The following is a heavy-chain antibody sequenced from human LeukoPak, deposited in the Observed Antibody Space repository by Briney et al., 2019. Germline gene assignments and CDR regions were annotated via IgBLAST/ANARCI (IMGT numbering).Heavy chain of an antibody. Sequence: GGSLRFSCAASGFTFRTYAMSWVRQAPGKGLEWVSDISDSGGSTHYADSVKGRFTISRDNSKNTLYLQMSSLRAEDTAVYFCAKIRGYSYGYGDYWGQGTLVTVSS. V-gene: IGHV3-23*01. CDR3: AKIRGYSYGYGDY. CDR2: ISDSGGST. CDR1: GFTFRTYA. D-gene: IGHD5-18*01. J-gene: IGHJ4*02.